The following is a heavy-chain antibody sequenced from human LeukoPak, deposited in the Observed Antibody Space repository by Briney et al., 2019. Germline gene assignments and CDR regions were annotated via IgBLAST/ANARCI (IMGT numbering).Heavy chain of an antibody. Sequence: GASVKVSCKASGYTFTSYYMHWVRQAPGQGLEWMGGIIPIFGTANYAQKFQGRVTMTRDTSTSTVYMELSSLRSEDTAVYYCARISSIADYGDYRHFEGELDYWGQGTLVTVSS. CDR3: ARISSIADYGDYRHFEGELDY. CDR2: IIPIFGTA. D-gene: IGHD4-17*01. CDR1: GYTFTSYY. V-gene: IGHV1-46*01. J-gene: IGHJ4*02.